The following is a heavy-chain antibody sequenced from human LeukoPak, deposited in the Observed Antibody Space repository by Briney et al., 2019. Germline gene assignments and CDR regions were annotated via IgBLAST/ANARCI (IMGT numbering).Heavy chain of an antibody. CDR1: GFTFSSYW. CDR3: ARDRGYTQDY. CDR2: INTDGSST. D-gene: IGHD5-12*01. J-gene: IGHJ4*02. V-gene: IGHV3-74*01. Sequence: GGSLRLSCAASGFTFSSYWMHWVRQAPGKGLVWVSHINTDGSSTTYADSVKGRFTISRDNAKNTLYLQMNSLRAEDTAVYYCARDRGYTQDYWGQGTLVTVSS.